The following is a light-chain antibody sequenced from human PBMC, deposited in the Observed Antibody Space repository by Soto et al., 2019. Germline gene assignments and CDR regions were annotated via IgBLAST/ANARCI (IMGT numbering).Light chain of an antibody. V-gene: IGLV2-14*03. CDR1: SSDVGGYNY. CDR3: SSYTTSNTRQIV. J-gene: IGLJ1*01. CDR2: DVS. Sequence: LNNPASVNSFDRQSLSITKTETSSDVGGYNYVSWYQHHPGKAPKLMIFDVSNRPSGVSNRFSGSKSGNTASLTISGLQPEDEADYYCSSYTTSNTRQIVFGTGTKVTVL.